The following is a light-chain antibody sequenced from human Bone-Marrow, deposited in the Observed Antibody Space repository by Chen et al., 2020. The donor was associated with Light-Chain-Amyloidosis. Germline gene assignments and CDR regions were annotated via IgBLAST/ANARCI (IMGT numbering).Light chain of an antibody. CDR2: AVS. V-gene: IGLV2-14*01. CDR1: SGDVGTYNY. Sequence: QSALTQPASVSGSPGQSITISCTGTSGDVGTYNYVSWYKKHPGKAPKVMIYAVSNRPSGVSNRFSGSKSGNTASLAISGLQAEDEADYDCSSFTCSSSYVFGPGTKVTVL. CDR3: SSFTCSSSYV. J-gene: IGLJ1*01.